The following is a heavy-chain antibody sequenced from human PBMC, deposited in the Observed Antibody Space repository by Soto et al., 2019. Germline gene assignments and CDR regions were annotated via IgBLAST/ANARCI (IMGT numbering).Heavy chain of an antibody. CDR3: AHTTGGSGWAIMDY. J-gene: IGHJ4*02. CDR2: IFWNDDK. CDR1: GGSISSYYW. V-gene: IGHV2-5*01. Sequence: TLSLTCTVSGGSISSYYWSWIRQPPGKALEWLALIFWNDDKRYSPSLRTRLTITKDTSKNQVVLTMTNMDPVDTATYYCAHTTGGSGWAIMDYWGQGTLVTVSS. D-gene: IGHD6-19*01.